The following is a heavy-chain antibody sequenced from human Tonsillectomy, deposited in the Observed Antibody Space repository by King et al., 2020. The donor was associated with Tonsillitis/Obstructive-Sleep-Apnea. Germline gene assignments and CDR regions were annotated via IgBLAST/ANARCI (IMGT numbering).Heavy chain of an antibody. CDR2: ISWNSGRI. CDR3: AKDSGIAVAGTLGSDY. J-gene: IGHJ4*02. CDR1: GFTFDDYA. D-gene: IGHD6-19*01. V-gene: IGHV3-9*01. Sequence: QLVQSGGGLVQPGRSLRLSCAASGFTFDDYAMHWVRQAPGKGLEWVSGISWNSGRIDYVDSVKGRFTISRDNAKNSLNLQINNLRAEDTALYYCAKDSGIAVAGTLGSDYWGQGTLVTVSS.